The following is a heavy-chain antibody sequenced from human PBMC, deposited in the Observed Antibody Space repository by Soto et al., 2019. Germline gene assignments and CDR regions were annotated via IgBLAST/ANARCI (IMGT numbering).Heavy chain of an antibody. CDR3: ARRTVNIRAFYSGLKTHCFDY. J-gene: IGHJ4*02. CDR1: GGSISSSSYY. D-gene: IGHD6-19*01. CDR2: IYYSGST. Sequence: SETLSLTCAVSGGSISSSSYYWGWIRQPPGKGLEWIGSIYYSGSTYYTPSLQSRVAISVDTSKNQFSLKLNSVTAADTAVYYCARRTVNIRAFYSGLKTHCFDYWGQGTLVTVSS. V-gene: IGHV4-39*01.